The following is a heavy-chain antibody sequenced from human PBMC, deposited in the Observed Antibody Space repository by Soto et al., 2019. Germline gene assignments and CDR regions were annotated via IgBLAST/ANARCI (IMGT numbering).Heavy chain of an antibody. CDR1: GITFSNSA. CDR3: ARVWELQQSLGY. CDR2: ISYDGKNQ. J-gene: IGHJ4*02. D-gene: IGHD1-7*01. V-gene: IGHV3-30*04. Sequence: QVQLVESGGGVVQPGKSLRLSCAVSGITFSNSAMHWVRQAPGKGLDWVAFISYDGKNQYYPDSVKGRFTISRDNSRNKLYLQMNSLRAEATAVYYCARVWELQQSLGYWGQGTLVTVSS.